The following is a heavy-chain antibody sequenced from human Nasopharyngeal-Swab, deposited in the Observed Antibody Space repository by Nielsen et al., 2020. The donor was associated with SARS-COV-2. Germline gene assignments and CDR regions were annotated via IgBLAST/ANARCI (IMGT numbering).Heavy chain of an antibody. V-gene: IGHV1-2*04. CDR3: ARGRRDSSGTHNWFDP. CDR2: INPNSGGT. D-gene: IGHD6-19*01. CDR1: GYTFTGYY. J-gene: IGHJ5*02. Sequence: ASVKVSCKASGYTFTGYYMHWVRQAPGQGLEWMGWINPNSGGTNYAQKFQGWVTMTRDTSISTAYMELSRLRSDDTAVYYCARGRRDSSGTHNWFDPWGQGTLVTVSS.